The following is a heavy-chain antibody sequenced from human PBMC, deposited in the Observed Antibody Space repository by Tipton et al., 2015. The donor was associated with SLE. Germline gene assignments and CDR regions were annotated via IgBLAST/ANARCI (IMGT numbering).Heavy chain of an antibody. J-gene: IGHJ4*02. CDR2: ISSSPTTM. CDR3: ARSPTQWFGELFNYFDH. Sequence: SLRLSCVASGFIFSSSNTNWVRQAPGKGLEWISYISSSPTTMFYADSVKGRFSISRDNGKNSLYLEMNSLRDEDTAVYYCARSPTQWFGELFNYFDHWGQGTLVTVSS. D-gene: IGHD3-10*01. CDR1: GFIFSSSN. V-gene: IGHV3-48*02.